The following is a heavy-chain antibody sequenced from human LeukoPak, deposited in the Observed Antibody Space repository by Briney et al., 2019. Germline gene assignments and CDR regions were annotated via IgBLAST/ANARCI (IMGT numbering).Heavy chain of an antibody. Sequence: SETLSLTCTVSGASINSDYWTWVRQVAGKGLEWIGRIFASGSTNYNPYLRSRITMSVDTSKTQFSLDLSSVTAADTGVYYCVRGWAPRGEKSSFASWGQGTLVTVSS. CDR3: VRGWAPRGEKSSFAS. CDR2: IFASGST. CDR1: GASINSDY. D-gene: IGHD3-10*01. V-gene: IGHV4-4*07. J-gene: IGHJ4*02.